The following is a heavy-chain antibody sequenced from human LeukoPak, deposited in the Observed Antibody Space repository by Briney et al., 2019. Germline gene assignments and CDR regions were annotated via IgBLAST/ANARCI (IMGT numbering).Heavy chain of an antibody. D-gene: IGHD6-6*01. CDR3: ARARGSIPSSSFDY. V-gene: IGHV3-11*06. CDR2: ISSGSSYT. Sequence: GGSLRLSCAASGFTFSDYYMTWIRQAPGKGLGWVSYISSGSSYTDYADSVKGRFTISRDNAKNSLDLQMNILRAEDTALYYCARARGSIPSSSFDYWGQGALVTVSS. CDR1: GFTFSDYY. J-gene: IGHJ4*02.